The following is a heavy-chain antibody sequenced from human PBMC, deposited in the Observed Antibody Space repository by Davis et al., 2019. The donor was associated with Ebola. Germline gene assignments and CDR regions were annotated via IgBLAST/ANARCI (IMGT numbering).Heavy chain of an antibody. CDR3: ARVEGYDFWSGYYMPKKHTLPGLGV. Sequence: PGGSLRLSCAASGFTFSSYSMNWVRQAPGKGLEWIGYIYYSGSTYYNPSLKSRVTISVDTSKNQFSLKLSSVTAADTAVYYCARVEGYDFWSGYYMPKKHTLPGLGVWGKGTTVTVSS. J-gene: IGHJ6*04. CDR2: IYYSGST. CDR1: GFTFSSYS. D-gene: IGHD3-3*01. V-gene: IGHV4-59*06.